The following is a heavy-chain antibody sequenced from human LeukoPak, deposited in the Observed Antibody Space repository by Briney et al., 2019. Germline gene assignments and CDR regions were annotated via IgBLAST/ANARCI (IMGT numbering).Heavy chain of an antibody. V-gene: IGHV3-33*01. CDR1: GFTFRNYG. D-gene: IGHD6-13*01. CDR2: IYYDGSKN. CDR3: ATDRSLSWFDY. Sequence: GGSLRLSCAASGFTFRNYGMHWVRQAPGKGLEWVGIIYYDGSKNYYADSVKGRFTISRDNSKNTLYLQMNSLRAEDTAVYYCATDRSLSWFDYRGPGTLVTVSP. J-gene: IGHJ4*02.